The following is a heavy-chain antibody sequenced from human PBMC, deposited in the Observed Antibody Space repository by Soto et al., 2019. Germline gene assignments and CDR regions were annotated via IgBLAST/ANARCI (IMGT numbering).Heavy chain of an antibody. V-gene: IGHV3-23*01. CDR3: ARDYYGVEV. Sequence: GGSLRLSCAASGFTFSSYAMSWVRQAPGKGLEWVSAISGGGGGSTYYADSVKGRFTISRDNSKNALYLQMNSLRAEDTAVYFCARDYYGVEVWGQGSTVTVSS. CDR1: GFTFSSYA. CDR2: ISGGGGGST. J-gene: IGHJ6*02.